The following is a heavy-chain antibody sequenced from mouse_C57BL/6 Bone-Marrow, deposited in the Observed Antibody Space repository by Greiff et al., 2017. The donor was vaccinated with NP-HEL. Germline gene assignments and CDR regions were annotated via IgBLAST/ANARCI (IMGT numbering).Heavy chain of an antibody. Sequence: EVQLQQSGAELVKPGASVKLSCTASGFNIKDYYMNWVKQRNEQGLEWIGRIDPEDGETKYAPKFQGKATITADTSSNTAYLQLSSLTSEDTAVYYFARDCGSLYDYAMDYWGQGTLVTVSS. D-gene: IGHD1-1*01. CDR1: GFNIKDYY. CDR3: ARDCGSLYDYAMDY. J-gene: IGHJ4*01. V-gene: IGHV14-2*01. CDR2: IDPEDGET.